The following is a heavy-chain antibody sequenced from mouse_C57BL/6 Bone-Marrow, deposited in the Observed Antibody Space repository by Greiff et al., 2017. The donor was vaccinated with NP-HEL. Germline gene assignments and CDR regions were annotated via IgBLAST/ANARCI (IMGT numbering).Heavy chain of an antibody. CDR3: ARGGNITTVVKTPFDY. Sequence: EVKLLESGPGLVKPSQSLSLTCSVTGYSITSGYYWNWIRQFPGNKLEWMGYISYDGSNNYNPSLKNRISITRDTSKNQFFLKLNSVTTEDTATYYCARGGNITTVVKTPFDYWGQGTTLTVSS. D-gene: IGHD1-1*01. CDR2: ISYDGSN. J-gene: IGHJ2*01. CDR1: GYSITSGYY. V-gene: IGHV3-6*01.